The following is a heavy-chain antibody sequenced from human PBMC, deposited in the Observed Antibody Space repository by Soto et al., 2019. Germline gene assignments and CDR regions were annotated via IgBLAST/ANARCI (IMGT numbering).Heavy chain of an antibody. D-gene: IGHD3-22*01. J-gene: IGHJ4*02. CDR3: ARPLSGSHPDY. CDR1: GGTFSSYT. V-gene: IGHV1-69*02. Sequence: SVKVSYKASGGTFSSYTISWVRQAPGQGLEWMGRIIPILGIANYAQKFQGRVTITADKSTSTAYMELSSLRSEDTAVYYCARPLSGSHPDYWGQGTLVTVSS. CDR2: IIPILGIA.